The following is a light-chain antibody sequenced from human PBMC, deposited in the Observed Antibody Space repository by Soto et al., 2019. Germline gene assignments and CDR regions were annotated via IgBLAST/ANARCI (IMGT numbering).Light chain of an antibody. CDR3: QQYNNWPPYT. V-gene: IGKV3-15*01. J-gene: IGKJ2*01. Sequence: EIVMTQSPATLSVSPGERATLSCRASQSVSSNLAWYQQKPGQAPRLIIYGASTRATGIPVRFSGSGSGTEFTLTISSLQSEDFAVYYCQQYNNWPPYTFGQGTKLEIK. CDR1: QSVSSN. CDR2: GAS.